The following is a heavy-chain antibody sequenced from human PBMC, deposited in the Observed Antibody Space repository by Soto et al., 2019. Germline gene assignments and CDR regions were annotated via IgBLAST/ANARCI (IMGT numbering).Heavy chain of an antibody. CDR3: ATVFPAYCGGDCAYFDS. Sequence: QVQLQESGPGLVRPSETLSLTCTVSGGSVNSYYWSWIRQTPGKGPEWIGYIFYSGSTNSNPSLNSRASMSVDMSKNQFSLRLSSLTAADTAVYYCATVFPAYCGGDCAYFDSWGQGILVTVSS. CDR2: IFYSGST. J-gene: IGHJ4*02. CDR1: GGSVNSYY. D-gene: IGHD2-21*02. V-gene: IGHV4-59*02.